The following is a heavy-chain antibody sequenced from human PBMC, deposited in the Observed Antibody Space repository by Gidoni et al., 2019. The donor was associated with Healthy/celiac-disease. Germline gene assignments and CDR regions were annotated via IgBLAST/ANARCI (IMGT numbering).Heavy chain of an antibody. Sequence: VQLVQSGAELKTPGSSVKVSCKASGGTFSSYAISWVRQAPGQGREWMGGIIPSLGTANYAQKFQGRVTITADESTSTAYMELSSLRSEDTAVYYCARDPPPSSVWDDAFDIWGQGTMVTVSS. CDR3: ARDPPPSSVWDDAFDI. CDR2: IIPSLGTA. V-gene: IGHV1-69*01. J-gene: IGHJ3*02. D-gene: IGHD6-19*01. CDR1: GGTFSSYA.